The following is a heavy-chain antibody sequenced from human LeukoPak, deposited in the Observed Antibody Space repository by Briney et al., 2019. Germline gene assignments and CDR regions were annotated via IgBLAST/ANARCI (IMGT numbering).Heavy chain of an antibody. D-gene: IGHD6-13*01. V-gene: IGHV3-30*02. CDR3: TRRPYSSSWFYFEF. Sequence: GGSLRLSCRASGFTFSRYGMHWIRQPPGKGLEWVAFIRYDSSDKKYAGSVGGRFTISRDNGKSSLYLQMSSLRVEDTAVYYCTRRPYSSSWFYFEFWGQGTLVTVSS. CDR1: GFTFSRYG. CDR2: IRYDSSDK. J-gene: IGHJ4*02.